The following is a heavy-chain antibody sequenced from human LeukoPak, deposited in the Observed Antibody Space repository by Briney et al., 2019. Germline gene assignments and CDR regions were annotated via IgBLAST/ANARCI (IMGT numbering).Heavy chain of an antibody. J-gene: IGHJ4*02. CDR1: GFTFSSYG. CDR3: ARSDDFWSGYYWDY. CDR2: IKQDGSEK. D-gene: IGHD3-3*01. V-gene: IGHV3-7*01. Sequence: GGSLRLSCAASGFTFSSYGMHWVRQAPGKGLEWVANIKQDGSEKYYVDFVKGRFTIARDNAKNSLYLQMNSLRAEDTAVYYCARSDDFWSGYYWDYWGQGTLVTVSS.